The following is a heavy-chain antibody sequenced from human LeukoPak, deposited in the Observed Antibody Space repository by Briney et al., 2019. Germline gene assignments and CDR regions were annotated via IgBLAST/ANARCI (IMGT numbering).Heavy chain of an antibody. CDR1: GFTFSNDW. CDR3: ARDHAYRADY. J-gene: IGHJ4*02. V-gene: IGHV3-7*01. Sequence: GGSLRLSCAASGFTFSNDWICWVRQAPGKGLEWVANINQDESKKYYADSVKGRFTISRDNAKNSLYLQMSSLTAEDTAIYYCARDHAYRADYWGQGTLVTVSS. D-gene: IGHD2-2*01. CDR2: INQDESKK.